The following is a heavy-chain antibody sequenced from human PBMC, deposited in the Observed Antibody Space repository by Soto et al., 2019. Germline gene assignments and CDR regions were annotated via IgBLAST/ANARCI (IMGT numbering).Heavy chain of an antibody. J-gene: IGHJ6*02. V-gene: IGHV5-51*01. CDR2: IYPGDSDT. Sequence: GESLKISCKGSGYSFTSYWIGWVRQMPGKGLEWMGIIYPGDSDTRYSPSFQGQVTISADKSISTAYLQWSSLKASDTAMYYCARYRSGGSYYYYYGMDVWGQGTTVTVSS. CDR3: ARYRSGGSYYYYYGMDV. CDR1: GYSFTSYW. D-gene: IGHD2-15*01.